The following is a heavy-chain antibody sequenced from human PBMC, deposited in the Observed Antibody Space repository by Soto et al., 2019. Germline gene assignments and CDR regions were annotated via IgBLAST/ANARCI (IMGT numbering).Heavy chain of an antibody. CDR1: GFTFSDYY. V-gene: IGHV3-11*01. CDR2: ISSSGSTI. Sequence: GGSLRLSCAASGFTFSDYYMSWIRQAPGKGLEWVSYISSSGSTIYYADSVKGRFTISRDNAKNSLYLQMNSLRAEDTAVYYCARDLGTRVIVVVPAALTRFDYWGQGTLVTVSS. J-gene: IGHJ4*02. D-gene: IGHD2-2*01. CDR3: ARDLGTRVIVVVPAALTRFDY.